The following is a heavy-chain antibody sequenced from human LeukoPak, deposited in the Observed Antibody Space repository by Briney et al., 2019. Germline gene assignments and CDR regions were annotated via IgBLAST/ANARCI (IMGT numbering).Heavy chain of an antibody. D-gene: IGHD4-11*01. CDR1: GFTFSSYG. J-gene: IGHJ4*02. V-gene: IGHV3-30*02. CDR2: IRYDGSNK. CDR3: AKTYYSNYYFDY. Sequence: PRGSLRLSCAASGFTFSSYGMHWVRQAPGKGLEWVAFIRYDGSNKYYADSVKGRFTISRDNSKNTLYLQMNSLRAEDTAVYYCAKTYYSNYYFDYWGQGTLVTVSS.